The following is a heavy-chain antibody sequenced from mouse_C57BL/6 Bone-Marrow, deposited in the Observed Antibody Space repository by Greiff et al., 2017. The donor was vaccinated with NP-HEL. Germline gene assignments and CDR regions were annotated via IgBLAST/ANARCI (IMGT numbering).Heavy chain of an antibody. CDR2: ISDGGSYT. J-gene: IGHJ1*03. CDR3: ARDDGYDEDWYFDV. V-gene: IGHV5-4*01. Sequence: EVKLQESGGGLVKPGGSLKLSCAASGFTFSSYAMSWVRQTPEKRLEWVATISDGGSYTYYPDNVKGRFTISRDNAKNNLYLQMSHLKSEDTAMYYCARDDGYDEDWYFDVWGTGTTVTVSS. D-gene: IGHD2-2*01. CDR1: GFTFSSYA.